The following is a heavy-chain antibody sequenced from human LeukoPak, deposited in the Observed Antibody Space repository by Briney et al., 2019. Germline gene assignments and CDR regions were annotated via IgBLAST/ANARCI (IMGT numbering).Heavy chain of an antibody. CDR2: TYTSRSMYNSGST. Sequence: SETLSLTCSVSGGSISSSGDYWAWIRQPPGKGLEWIGSTYTSRSMYNSGSTYYNPSLKSRVSISEDASKNQLSLKLSSVTVADTAVYYCAKRHHVRDPPLWGQGALVTVSS. D-gene: IGHD2-21*02. V-gene: IGHV4-39*01. J-gene: IGHJ4*02. CDR1: GGSISSSGDY. CDR3: AKRHHVRDPPL.